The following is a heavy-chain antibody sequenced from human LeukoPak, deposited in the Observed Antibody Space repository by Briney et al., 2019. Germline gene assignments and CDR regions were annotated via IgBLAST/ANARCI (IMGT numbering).Heavy chain of an antibody. CDR1: GFTFSSYA. Sequence: GGSLRLSCAASGFTFSSYAMHWVRQAPGKGLEWVAVISYDGSNKYYADSVKGRFTISRDNSKNTLYLQMNSLRAEDTAVYYCARGGSYTAMVPTNFDYWGQGTLVTVSS. CDR2: ISYDGSNK. V-gene: IGHV3-30-3*01. CDR3: ARGGSYTAMVPTNFDY. D-gene: IGHD5-18*01. J-gene: IGHJ4*02.